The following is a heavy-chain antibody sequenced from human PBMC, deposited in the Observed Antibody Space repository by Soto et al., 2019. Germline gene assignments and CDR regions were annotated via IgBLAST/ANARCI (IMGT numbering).Heavy chain of an antibody. D-gene: IGHD2-15*01. CDR3: ARGYCSGGSCYDAFDI. V-gene: IGHV3-30-3*01. J-gene: IGHJ3*02. CDR1: GFTFSSYA. Sequence: QVQLVESGGGVVQPGRSLRLSCAASGFTFSSYAMHWVRQAPGKGLEWVAVISYDGSNKYYADSVKDRFTISRDNSKNTLYLQMNSLRAEDTAVYYCARGYCSGGSCYDAFDIWGQGTMVTVSS. CDR2: ISYDGSNK.